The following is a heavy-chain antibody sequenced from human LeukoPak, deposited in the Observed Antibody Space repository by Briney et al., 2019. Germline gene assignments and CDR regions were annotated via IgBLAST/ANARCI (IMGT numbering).Heavy chain of an antibody. CDR3: ARSDGYGLVGI. D-gene: IGHD3-10*01. CDR1: GVSISSYY. V-gene: IGHV4-59*12. J-gene: IGHJ3*02. CDR2: IYSSGST. Sequence: SETLSLTCTVSGVSISSYYWSWIRQPPGKTLEWIGSIYSSGSTYYNPSLKSRVIILIDTAKNHVSLNLSSVTAADTAVYYCARSDGYGLVGIWGQGTMVTVSS.